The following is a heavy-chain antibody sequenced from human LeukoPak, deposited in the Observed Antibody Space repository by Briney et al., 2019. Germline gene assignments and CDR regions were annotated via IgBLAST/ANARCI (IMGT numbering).Heavy chain of an antibody. V-gene: IGHV1-69*13. J-gene: IGHJ6*02. CDR3: ASSRLNYYYDSSGYYIGGVWSDYYYGMDV. CDR1: GGTFSSYA. D-gene: IGHD3-22*01. CDR2: IIPIFGTA. Sequence: SVKVSCKASGGTFSSYAISWVRQAPGQGLEWMGGIIPIFGTANYAQKFQGRVTITADESTSTAYMGLSSLRSEDTAVYYCASSRLNYYYDSSGYYIGGVWSDYYYGMDVWGQGTTVTVSS.